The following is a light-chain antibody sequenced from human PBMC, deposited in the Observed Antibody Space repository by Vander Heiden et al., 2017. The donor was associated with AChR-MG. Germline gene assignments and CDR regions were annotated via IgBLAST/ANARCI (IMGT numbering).Light chain of an antibody. CDR1: QSVSSNY. CDR2: GAS. Sequence: EIVLTQSPGTLSLSPGERATLSCRASQSVSSNYLAWYQQKPGQAPRILIYGASRRATGIPDRFSGSGSGTDFTLTISRLEPEDFAVYYCQQFVSRLTFGGGTKVDIK. CDR3: QQFVSRLT. J-gene: IGKJ4*01. V-gene: IGKV3-20*01.